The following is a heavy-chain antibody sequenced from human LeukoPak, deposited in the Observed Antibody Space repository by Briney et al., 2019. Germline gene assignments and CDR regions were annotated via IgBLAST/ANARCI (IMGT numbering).Heavy chain of an antibody. D-gene: IGHD6-19*01. V-gene: IGHV3-23*01. CDR2: ISGSGGNT. Sequence: PGGSLRLSCAASGFTFSSYAMSWVRQAPGKGLEWVSAISGSGGNTYYADSVKGRFTISRDDSKNTLYLHMNSLRAEDTAVYYCARDGYSTGWYNFDYWGQGTLVTVSS. CDR3: ARDGYSTGWYNFDY. CDR1: GFTFSSYA. J-gene: IGHJ4*02.